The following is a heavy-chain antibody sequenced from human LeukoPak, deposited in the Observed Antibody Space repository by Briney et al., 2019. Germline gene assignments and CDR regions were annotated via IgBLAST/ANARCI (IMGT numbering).Heavy chain of an antibody. Sequence: SETLSLTCAVYGGSFSGYYWSWIRQPPGKGLEWIGEINHSGSTNYNPSLKSRVTISVDTSKNQFSLKLSSVTAADTAVYYCARWANSSGYNPFDYWGQGTLVTVSS. D-gene: IGHD3-22*01. V-gene: IGHV4-34*01. J-gene: IGHJ4*02. CDR3: ARWANSSGYNPFDY. CDR2: INHSGST. CDR1: GGSFSGYY.